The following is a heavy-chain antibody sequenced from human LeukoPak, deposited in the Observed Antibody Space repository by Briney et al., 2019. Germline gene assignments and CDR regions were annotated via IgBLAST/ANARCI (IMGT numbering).Heavy chain of an antibody. Sequence: SETLSLTCTVSGGSISTSSSYWGWIRQPPGSGLAWTGNIYYTGSTYFNPSLKSRVTISIDTPKDQFSLKLSSVTAADTAVYYCARSTIAVAGTGVFDIWGQGTMVTVSS. CDR3: ARSTIAVAGTGVFDI. CDR1: GGSISTSSSY. V-gene: IGHV4-39*01. CDR2: IYYTGST. J-gene: IGHJ3*02. D-gene: IGHD6-19*01.